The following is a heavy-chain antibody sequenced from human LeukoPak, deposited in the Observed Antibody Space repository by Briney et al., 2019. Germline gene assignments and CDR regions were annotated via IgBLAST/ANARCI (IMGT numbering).Heavy chain of an antibody. J-gene: IGHJ4*02. CDR3: ARAVTEFDY. D-gene: IGHD2-8*02. CDR2: IYYSGST. CDR1: GGSVSSGSYY. V-gene: IGHV4-61*01. Sequence: SETLSLTCTVSGGSVSSGSYYWGWIRQPPGKGLEWIGYIYYSGSTNYNPSLKSRVTISVDTSKNQFSLKLSSVTAADTAVYYCARAVTEFDYWGQGTLVTVSS.